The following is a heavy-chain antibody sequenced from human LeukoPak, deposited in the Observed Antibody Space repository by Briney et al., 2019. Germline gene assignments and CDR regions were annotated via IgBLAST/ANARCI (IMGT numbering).Heavy chain of an antibody. V-gene: IGHV1-46*01. CDR2: INPSGGST. CDR3: ARDWGMRVQLWSFDY. Sequence: GASVKVSCKASGYTFTSYYMHWMRQAPGQGLEWMGIINPSGGSTSYAQKFQGRVTMTRDTSTSTVYMELSSLRSEDTAVYYCARDWGMRVQLWSFDYWGQGTLVTVSS. CDR1: GYTFTSYY. D-gene: IGHD5-18*01. J-gene: IGHJ4*02.